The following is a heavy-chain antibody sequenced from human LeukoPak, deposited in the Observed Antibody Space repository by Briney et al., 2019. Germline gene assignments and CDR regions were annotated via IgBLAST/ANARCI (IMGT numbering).Heavy chain of an antibody. D-gene: IGHD2-8*01. V-gene: IGHV4-61*02. J-gene: IGHJ6*03. Sequence: SETLSLTCTVSGGSISSGSYYWSWIRQPAGKGLEWIGRIYTSGSTNYNPSLKSRVTISVDTSKNQFSLQLNSVTPEDTAVYYCARGNFLAHRTNYYYYYMDVWGKGTTVTVSS. CDR3: ARGNFLAHRTNYYYYYMDV. CDR1: GGSISSGSYY. CDR2: IYTSGST.